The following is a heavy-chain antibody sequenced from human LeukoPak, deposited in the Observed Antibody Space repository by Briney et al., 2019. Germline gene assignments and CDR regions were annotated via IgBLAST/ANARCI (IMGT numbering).Heavy chain of an antibody. D-gene: IGHD2-15*01. V-gene: IGHV3-30*04. Sequence: GGSLRLSCAASGFTFSSYAMHWVRQAPGKGLEWVAAISYDGSIKYSADSVRGRFTISRDNAKNSVYLQMNSLRAEDTAVYYCARTYGSGSLDYGGQGTLVTVSS. J-gene: IGHJ4*02. CDR1: GFTFSSYA. CDR3: ARTYGSGSLDY. CDR2: ISYDGSIK.